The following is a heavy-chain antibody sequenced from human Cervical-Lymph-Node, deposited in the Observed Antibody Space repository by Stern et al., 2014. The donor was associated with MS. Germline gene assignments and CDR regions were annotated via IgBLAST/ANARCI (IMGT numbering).Heavy chain of an antibody. J-gene: IGHJ4*02. CDR1: GCSFSRYA. Sequence: QVQLVESGGGVVQPGRSLRLSCAASGCSFSRYAMQWVRQARGKGLEWVALIWYVGSNPYYADSVTGRFTISRDNFKNTLYLQMNSLRAEDTAVYYCASAYSSSHYYFDYWGQGTLVTVSS. D-gene: IGHD6-13*01. CDR2: IWYVGSNP. CDR3: ASAYSSSHYYFDY. V-gene: IGHV3-33*01.